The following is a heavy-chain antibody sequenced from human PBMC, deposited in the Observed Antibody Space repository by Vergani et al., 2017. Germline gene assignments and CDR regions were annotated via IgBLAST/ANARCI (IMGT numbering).Heavy chain of an antibody. CDR1: GFTFSSYW. Sequence: EVQLLESGGGLVQPGGSLRLSCAASGFTFSSYWMHWVRQAPGKGLVWVSRINSDGSSTSYADSVKGRFTISRDNAKNTLYLQMNSLRAEDTAVYYCARGEDYYGSSGYYWEADYWGQGTLVTVSS. CDR2: INSDGSST. D-gene: IGHD3-22*01. J-gene: IGHJ4*02. V-gene: IGHV3-74*02. CDR3: ARGEDYYGSSGYYWEADY.